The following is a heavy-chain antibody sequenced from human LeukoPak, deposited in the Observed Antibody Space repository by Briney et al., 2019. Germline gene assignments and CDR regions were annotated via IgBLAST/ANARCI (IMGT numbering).Heavy chain of an antibody. V-gene: IGHV1-69*05. J-gene: IGHJ4*02. CDR3: ARDFNCGGDCYYFDY. D-gene: IGHD2-21*02. CDR2: IIPIFGTA. Sequence: SSVKVSCKASGGTFSSYAISWVRQAPGQGLEWMGGIIPIFGTANYAQKFQGRVTITTDEFTSTAYMELSSLRSEDTAVYYCARDFNCGGDCYYFDYWGQGTLVTVSS. CDR1: GGTFSSYA.